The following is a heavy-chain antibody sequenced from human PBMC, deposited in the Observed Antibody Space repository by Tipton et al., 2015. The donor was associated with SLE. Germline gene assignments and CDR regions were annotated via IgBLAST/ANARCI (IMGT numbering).Heavy chain of an antibody. J-gene: IGHJ4*02. CDR3: AGMSYPREGYFDY. V-gene: IGHV4-39*07. CDR1: GGSISSSSYY. D-gene: IGHD1-26*01. CDR2: IYYSGST. Sequence: TLSLTYTVSGGSISSSSYYWGWIRQPPGKGLEWIGSIYYSGSTYYNPSLKSRVTTSVDTSKNQFSLKLSSVTAADTAVYYCAGMSYPREGYFDYWGQGTLVTVSS.